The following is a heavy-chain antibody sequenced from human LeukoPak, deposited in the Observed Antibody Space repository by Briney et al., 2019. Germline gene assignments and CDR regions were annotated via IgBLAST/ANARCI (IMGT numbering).Heavy chain of an antibody. Sequence: GGSLRLSCAASGFSLSSYWMHWVRQTPGKGPVWVSRINSDGSSTSYADSAKGRFTISRDNAKNTLYLEVNSLTAEDTAVYYCARSNSHSFDYWGQGALVTVSS. CDR2: INSDGSST. J-gene: IGHJ4*02. CDR3: ARSNSHSFDY. V-gene: IGHV3-74*01. CDR1: GFSLSSYW. D-gene: IGHD4-11*01.